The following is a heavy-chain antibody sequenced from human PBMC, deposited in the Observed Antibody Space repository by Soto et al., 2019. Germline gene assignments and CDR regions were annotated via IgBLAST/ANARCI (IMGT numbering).Heavy chain of an antibody. J-gene: IGHJ6*02. CDR1: GFPFSNAW. CDR3: TSQRFLEWFAMDV. D-gene: IGHD3-3*01. Sequence: PGGSLRLSCAASGFPFSNAWMNWVRQAPGKGLEWVGRIKSKTDGGTTDYAAPVKGRFTISRDDSKNTLYLQINSLKTDDTAVYYCTSQRFLEWFAMDVWGQGTTVTVSS. CDR2: IKSKTDGGTT. V-gene: IGHV3-15*07.